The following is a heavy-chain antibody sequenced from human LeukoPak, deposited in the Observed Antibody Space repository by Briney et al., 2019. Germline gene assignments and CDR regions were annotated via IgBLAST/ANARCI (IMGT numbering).Heavy chain of an antibody. CDR3: AREGIAAAGRTGILDY. J-gene: IGHJ4*02. CDR2: IYYSGST. V-gene: IGHV4-59*01. CDR1: GGSISSYY. D-gene: IGHD6-13*01. Sequence: PSETLSLTCTVSGGSISSYYWSWIRQPPGKGLEWIGYIYYSGSTNYNPSLKSRVTISVDTSKNQFSLKLSSVTAADTAVYYCAREGIAAAGRTGILDYWGQGTLVTVSS.